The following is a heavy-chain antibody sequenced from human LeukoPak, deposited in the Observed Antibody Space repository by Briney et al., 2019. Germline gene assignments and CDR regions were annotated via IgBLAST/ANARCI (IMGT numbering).Heavy chain of an antibody. Sequence: GGSLRLSCAASGFTFSSYAMSWVRQAPGKGLEWVSSISGSGGSTYYADYVKGRFTISRDNSKNTLDLQMNSLRAEDTAVYYCAKSSLVTPYDYWGQGTLVSVSS. CDR3: AKSSLVTPYDY. CDR2: ISGSGGST. CDR1: GFTFSSYA. D-gene: IGHD2-15*01. J-gene: IGHJ4*02. V-gene: IGHV3-23*01.